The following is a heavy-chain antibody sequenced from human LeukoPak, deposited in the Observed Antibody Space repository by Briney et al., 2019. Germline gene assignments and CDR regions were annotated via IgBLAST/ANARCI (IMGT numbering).Heavy chain of an antibody. D-gene: IGHD6-13*01. CDR2: ISGSGGST. CDR1: GFTFSSYG. CDR3: AKDQYSSSWSLYYYYYMDV. Sequence: GGSLRLSCAASGFTFSSYGMSWVRQAPGKGLEWVSAISGSGGSTYYADSVKGRFTIPRDNSKNTLYLQMNSLRAEDTAVYYCAKDQYSSSWSLYYYYYMDVWGKGTTVTISS. J-gene: IGHJ6*03. V-gene: IGHV3-23*01.